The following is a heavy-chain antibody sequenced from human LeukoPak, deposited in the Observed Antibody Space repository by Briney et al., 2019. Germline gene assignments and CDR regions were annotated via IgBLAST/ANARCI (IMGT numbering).Heavy chain of an antibody. V-gene: IGHV1-8*01. CDR3: ARGAPGSYCSGGSCPYFDY. CDR1: GYTFTSYD. J-gene: IGHJ4*02. CDR2: VNPNSGHT. Sequence: ASVKVSCKPSGYTFTSYDVNWVRQVTGQGLEWMGWVNPNSGHTGYAQKFQGRVTMTTNTSISTAYMELSSLRSEDTAVYYCARGAPGSYCSGGSCPYFDYWGQGTLVSVSS. D-gene: IGHD2-15*01.